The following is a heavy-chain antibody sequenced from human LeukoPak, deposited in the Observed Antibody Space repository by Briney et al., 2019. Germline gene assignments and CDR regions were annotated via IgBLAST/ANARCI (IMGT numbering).Heavy chain of an antibody. CDR3: ARDRAVTQVWVEFDS. CDR1: GFTFSSYS. D-gene: IGHD3-16*01. CDR2: IRDSGAT. V-gene: IGHV3-66*03. J-gene: IGHJ5*01. Sequence: PGGSLRLSCAASGFTFSSYSITWVRQAPGKGLEWVSLIRDSGATFYADSVKGRFTISRDNSKNTIYLQMNRLRVEDTAVYFCARDRAVTQVWVEFDSWGQGTQVTVSS.